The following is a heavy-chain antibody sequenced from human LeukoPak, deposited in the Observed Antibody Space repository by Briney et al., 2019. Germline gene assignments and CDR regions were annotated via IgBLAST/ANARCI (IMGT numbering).Heavy chain of an antibody. J-gene: IGHJ5*02. CDR2: INHSGST. CDR3: ARLIGYCSSTSCTPRVRFDP. Sequence: SETLSLTCAVYGGSFSGYYWSWIRQPPGKGLEWIGEINHSGSTNYNPSLKSRVTISVDTSKSQFSLKLSSVTAADTAVYYCARLIGYCSSTSCTPRVRFDPWGQGTLVTVSS. V-gene: IGHV4-34*01. CDR1: GGSFSGYY. D-gene: IGHD2-2*01.